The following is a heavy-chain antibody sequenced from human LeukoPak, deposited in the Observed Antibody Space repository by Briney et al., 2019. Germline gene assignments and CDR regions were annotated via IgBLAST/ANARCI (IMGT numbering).Heavy chain of an antibody. CDR1: VYTYTNYG. D-gene: IGHD3-9*01. CDR3: ARSGNILTGYYKARFDY. Sequence: SVTVSFLSTVYTYTNYGISWVRQAPGQGVDWMGCISAYNANTNYAQKLQGRVTMTPDTSTSTAYMEQRSLRSDDTAVYYCARSGNILTGYYKARFDYWGQGTLVTVSS. J-gene: IGHJ4*02. CDR2: ISAYNANT. V-gene: IGHV1-18*01.